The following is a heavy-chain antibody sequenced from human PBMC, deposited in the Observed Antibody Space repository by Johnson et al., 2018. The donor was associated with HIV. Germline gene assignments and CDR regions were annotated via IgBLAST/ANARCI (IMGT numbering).Heavy chain of an antibody. D-gene: IGHD6-19*01. CDR3: ARDGWGSRGWDDAFDI. CDR1: GFTFSSYA. J-gene: IGHJ3*02. CDR2: ISYDGSNT. Sequence: QVQLVESGGGVVQPERSLRLSCAASGFTFSSYAMHWVRQAPGKGLEWVAVISYDGSNTYYADSVKGRFTISRDNSKNTLYLQMNSLRAEDTAVYYCARDGWGSRGWDDAFDIWGQGTMVTVSS. V-gene: IGHV3-30*14.